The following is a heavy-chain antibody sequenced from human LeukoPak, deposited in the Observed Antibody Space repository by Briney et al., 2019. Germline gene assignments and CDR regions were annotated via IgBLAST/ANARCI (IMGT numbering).Heavy chain of an antibody. V-gene: IGHV3-30*04. J-gene: IGHJ4*02. CDR3: AKDLAVGSGSSADY. Sequence: PGGSLRLSCAASGFTFSSYAMHWVRQAPGKGLEWVAVISYDGSNKYYADSVKGRFTISRDNSKNTLYLQMNSLRAEDTAVYYCAKDLAVGSGSSADYWGQGTLVTVSS. CDR2: ISYDGSNK. CDR1: GFTFSSYA. D-gene: IGHD3-10*01.